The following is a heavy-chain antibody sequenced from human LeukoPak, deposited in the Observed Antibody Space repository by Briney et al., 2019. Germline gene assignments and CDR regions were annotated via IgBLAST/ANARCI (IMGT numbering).Heavy chain of an antibody. CDR3: ARIVGPSVVGYFDY. J-gene: IGHJ4*02. D-gene: IGHD1-26*01. CDR1: GFTFDDYG. Sequence: PGGSLRLSCAAAGFTFDDYGMGWVRQAPGKGLEWVSGINWNGGTTDYADSVKGRFTISRDNAKKSLYLEMHNLRAEDTALYYRARIVGPSVVGYFDYWGQGTLVTVSS. CDR2: INWNGGTT. V-gene: IGHV3-20*04.